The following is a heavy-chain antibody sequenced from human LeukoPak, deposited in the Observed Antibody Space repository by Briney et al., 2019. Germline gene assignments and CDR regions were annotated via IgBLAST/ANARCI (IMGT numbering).Heavy chain of an antibody. CDR1: GGSFSGSY. CDR3: AGGHRNWLLSWFDP. CDR2: INDSENT. Sequence: KPSETLSLTCAVYGGSFSGSYWSWIHQPPGKGLEWIGEINDSENTNYNPSLKSRVTISIDTSKNQFSLTLTSVTATDTAVYYCAGGHRNWLLSWFDPWGRGTLVTVSS. V-gene: IGHV4-34*01. J-gene: IGHJ5*02. D-gene: IGHD3-9*01.